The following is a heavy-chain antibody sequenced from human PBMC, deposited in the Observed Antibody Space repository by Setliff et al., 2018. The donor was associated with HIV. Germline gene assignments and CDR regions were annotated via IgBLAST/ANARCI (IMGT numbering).Heavy chain of an antibody. J-gene: IGHJ6*03. CDR2: VIPNSGKT. CDR3: ARDLAYCSGGSCYRPFIYYFYYMDV. D-gene: IGHD2-15*01. V-gene: IGHV1-2*02. Sequence: GASVKVSCKASGFSFDDYYIHWVRQAPGQGLEWMGCVIPNSGKTYYAQEFQGRVTMTSDTSINTAYMEVSWLTSDDTAIYYCARDLAYCSGGSCYRPFIYYFYYMDVWGEGATVTVSS. CDR1: GFSFDDYY.